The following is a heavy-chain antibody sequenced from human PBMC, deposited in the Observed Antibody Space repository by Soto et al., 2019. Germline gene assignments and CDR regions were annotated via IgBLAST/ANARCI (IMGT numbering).Heavy chain of an antibody. CDR3: AREKDYDTLGWFDP. J-gene: IGHJ5*02. V-gene: IGHV6-1*01. CDR1: GDSVSSNSAA. D-gene: IGHD3-22*01. Sequence: SQTLSLTCAISGDSVSSNSAAWNWIRQSPSRGLEWLGRTYYRSRWYNDYAVSVKSRITVNPDTSKNQFSLHLNSVTPEDTAVYYCAREKDYDTLGWFDPWGQGTLVTVS. CDR2: TYYRSRWYN.